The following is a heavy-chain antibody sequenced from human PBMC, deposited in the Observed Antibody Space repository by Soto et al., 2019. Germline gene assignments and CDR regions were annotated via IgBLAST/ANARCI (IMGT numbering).Heavy chain of an antibody. CDR2: ISYDGSNK. V-gene: IGHV3-30-3*01. J-gene: IGHJ4*02. D-gene: IGHD3-3*01. Sequence: PGGSLRLSCAASRFTFSTYAMHWVRQAPGRGLEWVALISYDGSNKYYADSVKGRFTISRDNSKNTLNLQMNSLRTDDTAVYYCARAPFGVDIPHFDYWGQGTLVTVSS. CDR3: ARAPFGVDIPHFDY. CDR1: RFTFSTYA.